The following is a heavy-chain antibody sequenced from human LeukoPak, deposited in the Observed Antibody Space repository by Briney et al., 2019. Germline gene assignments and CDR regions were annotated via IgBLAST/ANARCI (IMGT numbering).Heavy chain of an antibody. J-gene: IGHJ3*02. CDR2: IYYTGYT. V-gene: IGHV4-39*01. Sequence: PSETLSLTCTVSGDSISSSSYYWGWIRQPPGTGLEWIGSIYYTGYTYDNPSLRSRITMSVDTPKNQFSLQLSSVTAADTAVYYCAITRGAFDIWGQGTMVTVSS. D-gene: IGHD3-10*01. CDR3: AITRGAFDI. CDR1: GDSISSSSYY.